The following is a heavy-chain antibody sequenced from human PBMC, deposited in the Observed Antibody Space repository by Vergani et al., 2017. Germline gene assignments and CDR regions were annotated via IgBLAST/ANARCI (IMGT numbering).Heavy chain of an antibody. CDR1: GGSISSGGYY. D-gene: IGHD6-6*01. CDR2: IYYSGST. CDR3: AREKSSSSKDTYYYYYGMDV. Sequence: QVQLQESGPGLVKPSQTLSLTCTVSGGSISSGGYYWSWIRQHPGKGLEWIGYIYYSGSTYYNPSLKSRVTISVDTSKNQFSLKLSSVTAADTAVYYCAREKSSSSKDTYYYYYGMDVWGQGTTVTVSS. V-gene: IGHV4-31*03. J-gene: IGHJ6*02.